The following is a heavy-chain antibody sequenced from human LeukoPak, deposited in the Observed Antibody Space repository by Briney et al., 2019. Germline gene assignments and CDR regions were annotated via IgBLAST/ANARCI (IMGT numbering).Heavy chain of an antibody. Sequence: ETLSLTCAVYGGSFSGYYWSWVRQAPGKGLEWVSAISGSGGSTYYADSVKGRSTISRDNSKNTLYLQMNSLRAEDTAVYYCAKGALDGMDVWGQGTTVTVSS. CDR2: ISGSGGST. V-gene: IGHV3-23*01. J-gene: IGHJ6*02. CDR1: GGSFSGYY. CDR3: AKGALDGMDV.